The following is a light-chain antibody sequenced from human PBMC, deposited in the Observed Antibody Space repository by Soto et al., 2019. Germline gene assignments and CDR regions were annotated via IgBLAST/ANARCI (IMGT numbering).Light chain of an antibody. Sequence: QSALTQSRSVSGSPGQSVIISCTGTSSDVGNYNYVSWYQQHPGKAPKLMIFDVSRRPSGVPDRFSGSKSGNTASLTISGLQPEDEADYYCCSYAGSNIVVFGGGTKVTVL. CDR3: CSYAGSNIVV. CDR1: SSDVGNYNY. CDR2: DVS. V-gene: IGLV2-11*01. J-gene: IGLJ2*01.